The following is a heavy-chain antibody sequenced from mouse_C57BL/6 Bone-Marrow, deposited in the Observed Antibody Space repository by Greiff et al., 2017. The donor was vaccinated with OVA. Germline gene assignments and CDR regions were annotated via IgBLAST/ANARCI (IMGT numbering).Heavy chain of an antibody. D-gene: IGHD2-3*01. CDR3: ARDGGWLGTRYVDV. CDR1: GFTFSSYA. V-gene: IGHV5-4*01. J-gene: IGHJ1*03. CDR2: ISDGGSYT. Sequence: EVMLVESGGGLVKPGGSLKLSCAASGFTFSSYALSWVRQTPEKRLEWVATISDGGSYTYYPDNVKGRFTISSDNAKNNLYLQMSHLKTEDTAMYYGARDGGWLGTRYVDVWGTGTTVTVSS.